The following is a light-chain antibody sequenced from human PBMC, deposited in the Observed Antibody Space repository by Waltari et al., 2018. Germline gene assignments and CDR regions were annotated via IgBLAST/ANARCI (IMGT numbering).Light chain of an antibody. Sequence: DIQMTQSPPSLSTSVGDGVTITCRASQSIDRYLNWYQHKPGQAPKLLICAASTLQTGVPSRFSGGGSGTDFTLTISSLQPEDFGTYYCQQSYSTPITFGQGTRLEIK. J-gene: IGKJ5*01. CDR1: QSIDRY. CDR3: QQSYSTPIT. V-gene: IGKV1-39*01. CDR2: AAS.